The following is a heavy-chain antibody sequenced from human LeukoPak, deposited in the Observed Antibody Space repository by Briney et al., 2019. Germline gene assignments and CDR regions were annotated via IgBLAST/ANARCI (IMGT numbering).Heavy chain of an antibody. CDR2: IYHSGST. CDR1: GGSISSSNW. CDR3: ASSPRLTTSWFLFDS. J-gene: IGHJ5*01. D-gene: IGHD2-2*01. V-gene: IGHV4-4*02. Sequence: SETLSLTCAVSGGSISSSNWWSWVRQPPGKGLEWIGEIYHSGSTNYNPSLKTRLHLSVDTSKNRFSLKLSSVTAADTAVYYCASSPRLTTSWFLFDSWGHGTLVTVSS.